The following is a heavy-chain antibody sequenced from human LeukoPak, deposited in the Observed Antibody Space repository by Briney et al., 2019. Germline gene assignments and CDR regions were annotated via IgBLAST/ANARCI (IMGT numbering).Heavy chain of an antibody. V-gene: IGHV4-61*02. J-gene: IGHJ5*02. Sequence: PSQTLSLTCTVSGGSISSGSYYWSWIRQPAGKGLEWIGRIYTSGSTYYNPSLKSRVTISVDTSKNQFSLKLSSVTAADTAVYYCASEGLIAAAGTTYNWFDPWGQGTLVTVSS. CDR1: GGSISSGSYY. CDR2: IYTSGST. D-gene: IGHD6-13*01. CDR3: ASEGLIAAAGTTYNWFDP.